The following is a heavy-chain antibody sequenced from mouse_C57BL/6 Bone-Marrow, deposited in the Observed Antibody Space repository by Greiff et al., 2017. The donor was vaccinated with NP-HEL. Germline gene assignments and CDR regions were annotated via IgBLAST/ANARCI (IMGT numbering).Heavy chain of an antibody. CDR1: GYTFTSYW. D-gene: IGHD1-1*01. CDR2: IDPSDSYT. J-gene: IGHJ2*01. CDR3: ARFTTVVAKGDY. Sequence: QVQLQQPGAELVKPGASVKLSCKASGYTFTSYWMQWVKQRPGQGLEWIGEIDPSDSYTNYNQKFKGKATLTVDTSSSTAYMQLSILTSEDSAVYYCARFTTVVAKGDYWGQGTTLTVSS. V-gene: IGHV1-50*01.